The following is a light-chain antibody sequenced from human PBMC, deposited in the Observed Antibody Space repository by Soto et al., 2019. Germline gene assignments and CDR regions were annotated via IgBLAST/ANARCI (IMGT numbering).Light chain of an antibody. J-gene: IGLJ3*02. V-gene: IGLV2-14*01. CDR2: AVN. CDR3: ISYTGSTTLVV. CDR1: SSDVGRYNY. Sequence: QSALTQPASVSGSPGQSITISCTGTSSDVGRYNYFSWYQQHPGKAPKLMIYAVNNRPSGVSDRFSGSKSGNTASLTISGLLAEDEADYYCISYTGSTTLVVFGGGTKVTVL.